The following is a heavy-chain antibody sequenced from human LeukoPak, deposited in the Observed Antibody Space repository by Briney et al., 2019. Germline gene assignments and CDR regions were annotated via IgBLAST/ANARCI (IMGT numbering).Heavy chain of an antibody. CDR2: IYYSGST. Sequence: SETLSFTCTVSGGSISSYYWSWIRQPPGKGLEWIGYIYYSGSTNYNPSLKSRVTISVDTSKNQFSLKLSSVTAADTAVYYCARVTTPWYFDYWGQGTLVTVSS. J-gene: IGHJ4*02. CDR3: ARVTTPWYFDY. CDR1: GGSISSYY. V-gene: IGHV4-59*08. D-gene: IGHD4-17*01.